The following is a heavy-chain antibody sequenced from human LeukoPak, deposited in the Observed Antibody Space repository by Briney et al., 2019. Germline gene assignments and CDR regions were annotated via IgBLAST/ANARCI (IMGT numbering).Heavy chain of an antibody. CDR2: ISSSISYI. D-gene: IGHD3-22*01. CDR3: ARDYYDGSGYYYEYYFDY. Sequence: GGSLRLSCAASGYTFSSDSMNWVRQAPGKGLEWVSSISSSISYIYYADSVKGRFTISRDNAKNSLYLQMNSLRAEDTAVYYCARDYYDGSGYYYEYYFDYWGQGTLVTVSS. CDR1: GYTFSSDS. V-gene: IGHV3-21*01. J-gene: IGHJ4*02.